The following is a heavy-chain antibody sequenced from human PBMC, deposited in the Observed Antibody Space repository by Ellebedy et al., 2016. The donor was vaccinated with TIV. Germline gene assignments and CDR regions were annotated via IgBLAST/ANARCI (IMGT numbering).Heavy chain of an antibody. V-gene: IGHV3-30*04. CDR3: ARGYYSGGYYPDF. CDR2: ISYDGSSR. D-gene: IGHD3-22*01. CDR1: GFTFSTYG. Sequence: GESLKISCAASGFTFSTYGVNWVRQAPGRGLEWVALISYDGSSRFYADSVKGRFTISRDNAKNTLYLQMDSLRAEDRAVYYCARGYYSGGYYPDFWGQGTLVTVSS. J-gene: IGHJ4*02.